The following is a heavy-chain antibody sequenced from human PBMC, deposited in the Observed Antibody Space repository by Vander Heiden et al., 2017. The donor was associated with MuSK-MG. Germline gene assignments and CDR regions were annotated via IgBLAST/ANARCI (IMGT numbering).Heavy chain of an antibody. CDR3: ARGATVVTAAPYFDY. CDR2: INHSSRT. CDR1: GGSFSGYY. J-gene: IGHJ4*01. V-gene: IGHV4-34*01. Sequence: QVQLQQWGAGLCKPSETLSLTCAVEGGSFSGYYWSGIRRPQGKGLECIGEINHSSRTHYNPSLKSRVTRSVDTSKNQFSLKLSPVTPDDTAVYYCARGATVVTAAPYFDYWCDGPLV. D-gene: IGHD4-17*01.